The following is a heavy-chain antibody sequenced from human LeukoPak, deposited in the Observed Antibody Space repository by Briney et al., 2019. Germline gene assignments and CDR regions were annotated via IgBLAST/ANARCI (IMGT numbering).Heavy chain of an antibody. CDR2: IKHDGSEK. CDR3: ARGLYYFDS. Sequence: GGSLRLSCAASGFTFNFFWMTWVRQAPGKGLEWVANIKHDGSEKYYLDSVKGRFTISRDNANNSLFLQINSLRAEDTALYYCARGLYYFDSWGQGTLVTVSS. V-gene: IGHV3-7*01. J-gene: IGHJ4*02. CDR1: GFTFNFFW.